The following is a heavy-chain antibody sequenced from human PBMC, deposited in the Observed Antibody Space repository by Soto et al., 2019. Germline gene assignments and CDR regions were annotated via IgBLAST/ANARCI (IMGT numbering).Heavy chain of an antibody. CDR1: GFTFSSYA. D-gene: IGHD3-22*01. V-gene: IGHV3-30-3*01. CDR3: ARDYYMYYDSSGYYRSPAY. CDR2: ISYDGSDK. Sequence: QVQLVESGGGVVQPGRYLRLSCAASGFTFSSYAMHWVRQAPGKGLEWVALISYDGSDKDYADSVKGRFTISRDNSRNTLFLQMNSLRAEDTAVYYCARDYYMYYDSSGYYRSPAYWGQGTLVTVSS. J-gene: IGHJ4*02.